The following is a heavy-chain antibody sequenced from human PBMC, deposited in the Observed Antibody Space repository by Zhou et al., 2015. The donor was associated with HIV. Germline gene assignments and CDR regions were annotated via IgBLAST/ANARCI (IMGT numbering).Heavy chain of an antibody. J-gene: IGHJ4*02. CDR1: GGTFSSYT. D-gene: IGHD3-3*01. V-gene: IGHV1-18*01. Sequence: QVQLVQSGAEVKKPGSSVKVSCKASGGTFSSYTISWVRQAPGQGLEWMGWISAYNGNTNYAQKLQGRVTMTTDTSTSTAYMELRSLRSDDTAVYYCARDAIFGVVNPDFDYWGQGTLVTVSS. CDR2: ISAYNGNT. CDR3: ARDAIFGVVNPDFDY.